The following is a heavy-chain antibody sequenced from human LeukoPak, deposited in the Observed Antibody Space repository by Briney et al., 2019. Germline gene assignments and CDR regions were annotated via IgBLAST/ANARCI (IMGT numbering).Heavy chain of an antibody. Sequence: SETLSLTCAVSGVSFDDYYWGWLRQPPGKGLEWMGEINHSGYTNHTPSLKSRVTLSIDTSRKQFSLHLTSVTVAHARIFYCTRMTTGYDYWGQGTLVTVSS. CDR1: GVSFDDYY. D-gene: IGHD4-17*01. V-gene: IGHV4-34*01. CDR3: TRMTTGYDY. CDR2: INHSGYT. J-gene: IGHJ4*02.